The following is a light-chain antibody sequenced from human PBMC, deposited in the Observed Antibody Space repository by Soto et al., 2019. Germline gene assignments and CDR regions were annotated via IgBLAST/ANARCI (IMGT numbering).Light chain of an antibody. V-gene: IGKV3-15*01. J-gene: IGKJ4*01. Sequence: EIVMTQSPATLSVSPGERATLSCRASQSVSTKLAWYQQKPGQAPRPLIYGASTMATGVPDRFSGSGSGTDFTLTISSLQSEDSAVYYCHQYNNWPLTFGGGTKVEIK. CDR3: HQYNNWPLT. CDR2: GAS. CDR1: QSVSTK.